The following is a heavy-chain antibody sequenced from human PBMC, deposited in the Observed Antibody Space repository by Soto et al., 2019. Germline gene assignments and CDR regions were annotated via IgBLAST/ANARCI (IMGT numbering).Heavy chain of an antibody. CDR2: IWYDGSNK. CDR1: GFTFSSYG. D-gene: IGHD3-16*01. J-gene: IGHJ6*02. V-gene: IGHV3-33*01. Sequence: GGSLRLSCAASGFTFSSYGMRWVRQAPGKGLEWVAVIWYDGSNKYYADSVKGRFTISRDNSKNTLYLQMNSLRAEDTAVYYCARFEARYGMDVWGQGTTVTVSS. CDR3: ARFEARYGMDV.